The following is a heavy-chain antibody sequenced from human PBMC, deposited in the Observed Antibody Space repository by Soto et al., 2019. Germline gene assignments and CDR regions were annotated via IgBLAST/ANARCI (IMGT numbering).Heavy chain of an antibody. CDR2: ISAYNGNT. CDR1: GYTFTSYG. D-gene: IGHD2-15*01. J-gene: IGHJ4*02. CDR3: AWFLDQCSAYVYC. V-gene: IGHV1-18*01. Sequence: QVQLVQSGAEVKKPGASVKVSCKASGYTFTSYGISWVRQAPGQGLEWMGWISAYNGNTNYAQKLQGRVTMTTDTCRSTAVMELRSPKSDDTSVYYCAWFLDQCSAYVYCSCEGTLVTVS.